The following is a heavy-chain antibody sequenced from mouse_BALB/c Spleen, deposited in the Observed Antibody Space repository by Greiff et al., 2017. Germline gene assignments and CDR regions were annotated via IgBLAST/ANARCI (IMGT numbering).Heavy chain of an antibody. CDR1: GFTFSDYY. CDR2: ISDGGSYT. J-gene: IGHJ3*01. Sequence: EVQRVESGGGLVKPGGSLKLSCAASGFTFSDYYMYWVRQTPEKRLEWVATISDGGSYTYYPDSVKGRFTISRDNAKNNLYLQMSSLKSEDTAMYYCARVVYGYDGENWFAYWGQGTLVTVSA. D-gene: IGHD2-2*01. V-gene: IGHV5-4*02. CDR3: ARVVYGYDGENWFAY.